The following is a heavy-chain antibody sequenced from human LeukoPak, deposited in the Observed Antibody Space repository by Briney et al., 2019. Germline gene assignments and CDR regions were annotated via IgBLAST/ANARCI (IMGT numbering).Heavy chain of an antibody. J-gene: IGHJ4*02. Sequence: GGSLRLSCAASGFTFSSYSMNWVRQAPGEGLEWVSSISSSSSYIYYADSVKGRFTISRDNAKNSLYLQMNSLRAEDTAVYYCARDTPDPDYDSSGYYLDFDYWGQGTLVTVSS. CDR1: GFTFSSYS. CDR2: ISSSSSYI. CDR3: ARDTPDPDYDSSGYYLDFDY. D-gene: IGHD3-22*01. V-gene: IGHV3-21*01.